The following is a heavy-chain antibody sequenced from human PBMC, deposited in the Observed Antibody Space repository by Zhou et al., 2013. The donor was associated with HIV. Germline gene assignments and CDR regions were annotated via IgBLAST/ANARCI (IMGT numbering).Heavy chain of an antibody. V-gene: IGHV1-69*06. D-gene: IGHD2-21*01. CDR1: GGTISSYA. CDR2: IIPIFGTT. J-gene: IGHJ3*02. CDR3: ARHRRYGDNSYAFDY. Sequence: QVQLVQSASELKKPGASVKVSCKASGGTISSYAFSWVRQAPGQGLEWMGRIIPIFGTTNYAQKFQGRVTIAANTSISTAYMELSSLRSEDTAVYYCARHRRYGDNSYAFDYLGPRGQWSPSLQ.